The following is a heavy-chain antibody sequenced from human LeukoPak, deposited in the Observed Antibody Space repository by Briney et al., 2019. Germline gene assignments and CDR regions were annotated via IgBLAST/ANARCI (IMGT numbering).Heavy chain of an antibody. J-gene: IGHJ4*02. V-gene: IGHV1-2*02. D-gene: IGHD5-12*01. CDR3: ARSGITTIPNFDY. Sequence: ASVKASCKASGYTFSGYYIHWVRQAPGQGLEWMGWMNPNSGATNNAQKFQGRVTLSRDTSISTAYMELSKLRSDDTAVYYCARSGITTIPNFDYWGQGTLVTVSS. CDR1: GYTFSGYY. CDR2: MNPNSGAT.